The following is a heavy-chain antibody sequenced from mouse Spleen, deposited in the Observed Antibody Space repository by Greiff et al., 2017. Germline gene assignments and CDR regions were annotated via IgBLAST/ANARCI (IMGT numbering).Heavy chain of an antibody. J-gene: IGHJ2*01. D-gene: IGHD2-12*01. CDR2: IRNKANNHAT. V-gene: IGHV6-6*01. CDR3: TRLRSYYSYDAFDY. CDR1: GFTFSDAW. Sequence: EVKLMESGGGLVQPGGSMKLSCAASGFTFSDAWMDWVRQSPEKGLEWVAEIRNKANNHATYYAESVKGRFTISRDDSKSSVYLQMNSLRAEDTGIYYCTRLRSYYSYDAFDYWGQGTTLTVSS.